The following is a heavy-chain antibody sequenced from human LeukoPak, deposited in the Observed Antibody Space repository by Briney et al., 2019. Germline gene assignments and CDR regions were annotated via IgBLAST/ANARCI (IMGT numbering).Heavy chain of an antibody. CDR1: GFTFSSYA. D-gene: IGHD2-15*01. CDR3: ARDKVQGSEWGSNFDY. Sequence: GGSLRLSCAASGFTFSSYAMHWVRQAPGKGLEYVSAISSNGGSTYYANSVKGRFTTSRDNSKNTLYLQMGSLRAEDTAVYYCARDKVQGSEWGSNFDYWGQGTLVTVSS. CDR2: ISSNGGST. V-gene: IGHV3-64*01. J-gene: IGHJ4*02.